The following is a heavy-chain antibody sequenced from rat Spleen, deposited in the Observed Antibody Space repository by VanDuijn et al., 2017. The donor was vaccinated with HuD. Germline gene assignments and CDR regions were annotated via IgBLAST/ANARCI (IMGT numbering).Heavy chain of an antibody. J-gene: IGHJ2*01. CDR3: TRASSSRGD. CDR1: GFTFSNYY. CDR2: ITNTGGST. Sequence: EVQLVESGGASVQPGGSMRLSCAASGFTFSNYYMAWVRQAPTKGLEWVASITNTGGSTYYPDSVKGRFTISRDNAKSTLYLQMNSLRSEDTATYYCTRASSSRGDWGQGVMVTVSS. D-gene: IGHD1-2*01. V-gene: IGHV5-25*01.